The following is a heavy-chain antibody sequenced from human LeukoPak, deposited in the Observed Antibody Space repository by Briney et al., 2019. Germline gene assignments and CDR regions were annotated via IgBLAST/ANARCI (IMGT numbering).Heavy chain of an antibody. J-gene: IGHJ5*02. CDR2: LSDRAGRT. Sequence: GGSLRLSCAASGFSLSIYGMTWVRQAPGKGLEWVSTLSDRAGRTLYADSVKGRFTISRDNSRNTLYLQMHSLRVEDTALYYCAKDRPYISSSYSCSTPWGQGTLVTVSS. D-gene: IGHD2-2*01. CDR1: GFSLSIYG. CDR3: AKDRPYISSSYSCSTP. V-gene: IGHV3-23*01.